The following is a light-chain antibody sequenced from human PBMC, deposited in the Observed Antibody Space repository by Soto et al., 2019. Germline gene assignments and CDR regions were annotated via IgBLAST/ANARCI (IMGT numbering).Light chain of an antibody. CDR2: GAS. V-gene: IGKV3-20*01. J-gene: IGKJ1*01. CDR3: KKYGMSVWT. CDR1: QSVSSNY. Sequence: LSPGERATLSCRASQSVSSNYLAWYQQKPGQAPRPLIYGASSRATGIPDRFSGSGAGTDFTLTISRLESEDFAVYYCKKYGMSVWTFGQGTKVDMK.